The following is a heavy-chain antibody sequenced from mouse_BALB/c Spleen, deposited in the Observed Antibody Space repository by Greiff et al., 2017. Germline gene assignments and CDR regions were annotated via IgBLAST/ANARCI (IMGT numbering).Heavy chain of an antibody. V-gene: IGHV2-9*02. CDR1: GFSLTSYG. CDR3: ARDGDYYGSSCYFDY. Sequence: VQLQQSGPGLVAPSQSLSITCTVSGFSLTSYGVHWVRQPPGKGLEWLGVIWAGGSTNYNSALMSRLSISKDNSKSQVFLKMNSLRTDDTAMYYCARDGDYYGSSCYFDYWGQGTTLTVSS. J-gene: IGHJ2*01. CDR2: IWAGGST. D-gene: IGHD1-1*01.